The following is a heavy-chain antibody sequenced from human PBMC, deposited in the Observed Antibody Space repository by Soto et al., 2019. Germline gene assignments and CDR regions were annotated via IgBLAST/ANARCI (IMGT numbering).Heavy chain of an antibody. CDR3: ARDSRVGTSYYYYGMDV. J-gene: IGHJ6*02. V-gene: IGHV3-11*06. CDR1: GFTFSDYY. D-gene: IGHD1-26*01. Sequence: QVQLVESGGGLVKPGGSLRLSCTASGFTFSDYYMTWIRQAPGKGLEWTSYISSSSRYTNYTDSVKGRFTISRDNTKNSLFLQMNNLRAEDTAVYYCARDSRVGTSYYYYGMDVWGQGTTVTVSS. CDR2: ISSSSRYT.